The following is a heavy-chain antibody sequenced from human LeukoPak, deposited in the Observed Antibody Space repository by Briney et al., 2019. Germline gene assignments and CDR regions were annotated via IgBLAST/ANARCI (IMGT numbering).Heavy chain of an antibody. CDR1: GGSISSGGYY. V-gene: IGHV4-31*03. CDR3: ARELVGSRHWFDP. CDR2: IYYSGST. D-gene: IGHD1-14*01. Sequence: PSETLSLTCTVSGGSISSGGYYWSWIRQHPGKGLEWIGYIYYSGSTYYNPSLKSRVTISVDTSKNQFSLKLSSVTAADTAVYYCARELVGSRHWFDPWGQGTLVTVSS. J-gene: IGHJ5*02.